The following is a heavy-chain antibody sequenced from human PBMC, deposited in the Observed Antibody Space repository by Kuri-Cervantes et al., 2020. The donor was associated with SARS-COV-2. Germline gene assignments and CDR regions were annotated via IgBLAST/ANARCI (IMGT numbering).Heavy chain of an antibody. CDR1: GGSFSGYY. V-gene: IGHV4-34*01. J-gene: IGHJ4*02. CDR2: INHSGST. Sequence: SETLSLTCAVYGGSFSGYYWSWIRQPPGKGLEWIGEINHSGSTNYNPSLKSRVTISLDTSMDQFSLKLRSVTAADTAVYYCARGPGQWEPGDSWGQGTLVTVSS. D-gene: IGHD1-26*01. CDR3: ARGPGQWEPGDS.